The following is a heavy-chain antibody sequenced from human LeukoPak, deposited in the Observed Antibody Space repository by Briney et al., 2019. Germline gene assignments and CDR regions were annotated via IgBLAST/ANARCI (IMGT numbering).Heavy chain of an antibody. CDR1: GYIFTSHS. J-gene: IGHJ4*02. V-gene: IGHV1-3*01. Sequence: ASVKVSCKASGYIFTSHSMHWVRQAPGQRLEWMGWINAGNGNTKYSQKFQGRVTITRDTSASTAYMELSSLRSEDTAVYYCAREWAFGDTMIVVVPFGYWGQGTLVTVSS. CDR2: INAGNGNT. D-gene: IGHD3-22*01. CDR3: AREWAFGDTMIVVVPFGY.